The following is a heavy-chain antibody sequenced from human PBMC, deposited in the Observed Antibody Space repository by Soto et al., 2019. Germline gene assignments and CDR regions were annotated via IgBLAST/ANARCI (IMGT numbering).Heavy chain of an antibody. CDR2: FNAGSGNT. V-gene: IGHV1-3*01. CDR1: GYTFSAYT. D-gene: IGHD3-3*02. Sequence: QAQLVQSGAEMKKPGASVKVSCKATGYTFSAYTMNWVRQAPGQSLEWMGRFNAGSGNTKYSQNFQGRVSITRDTSASTVYMELTGLTSEDTAVYYCARDTETLGPRANDALDIWGQGTMVTVSS. J-gene: IGHJ3*02. CDR3: ARDTETLGPRANDALDI.